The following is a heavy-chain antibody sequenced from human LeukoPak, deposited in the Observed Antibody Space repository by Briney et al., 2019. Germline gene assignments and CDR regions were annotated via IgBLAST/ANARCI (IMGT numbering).Heavy chain of an antibody. D-gene: IGHD6-19*01. CDR2: ISYDGSNK. Sequence: SCKASGYTFTSYAMHWVRQAPGKGLEWVAVISYDGSNKYYADSVKGRFTISRDNSKNTLYLQMNSLRAEDTAVYYCARDLYPLVGYSSGWLTDYWGQGTLVTVSS. CDR1: GYTFTSYA. CDR3: ARDLYPLVGYSSGWLTDY. J-gene: IGHJ4*02. V-gene: IGHV3-30-3*01.